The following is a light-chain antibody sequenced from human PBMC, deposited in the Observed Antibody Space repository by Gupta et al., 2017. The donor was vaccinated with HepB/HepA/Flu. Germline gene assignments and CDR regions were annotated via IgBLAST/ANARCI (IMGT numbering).Light chain of an antibody. CDR1: TSNIGNDF. CDR3: AAWDASLSGYV. CDR2: KNN. J-gene: IGLJ1*01. Sequence: QSVLTQPPSASGTPGQRVIISCSGSTSNIGNDFVHWYQQVPGTAPRLLIYKNNERPSGVPDRFSGSKSGSSAYLAISGLRSEDEADYYCAAWDASLSGYVFGTGTNIAVL. V-gene: IGLV1-47*01.